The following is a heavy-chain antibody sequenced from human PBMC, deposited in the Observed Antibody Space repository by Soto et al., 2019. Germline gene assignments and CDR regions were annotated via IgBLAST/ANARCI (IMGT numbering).Heavy chain of an antibody. CDR3: ERIVVTPAMEARVDY. J-gene: IGHJ4*02. D-gene: IGHD2-2*01. CDR2: IYYSGST. CDR1: GGYISSYY. V-gene: IGHV4-59*01. Sequence: KPSETLSLTCTVSGGYISSYYWSWIRQPPGEGLEWIGYIYYSGSTNYNPSLKRRVPISVDTSKNQLSLKLSSVTAADTAVYYYERIVVTPAMEARVDYCGQGTLVTVCS.